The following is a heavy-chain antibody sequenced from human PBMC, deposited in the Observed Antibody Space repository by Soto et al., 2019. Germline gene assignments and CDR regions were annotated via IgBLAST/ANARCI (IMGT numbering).Heavy chain of an antibody. CDR2: IYYSGST. D-gene: IGHD3-3*01. CDR3: ARVSSYDFWSGYYPH. V-gene: IGHV4-30-4*01. CDR1: GGSTSSGDYY. J-gene: IGHJ6*02. Sequence: PSETLSLTCTVSGGSTSSGDYYWSWIRQPPGKGLEWIGYIYYSGSTYYNPSLKSRVTISVDTSKNQFSLKLSSVTAADTAVYYCARVSSYDFWSGYYPHWGQGTTVTVSS.